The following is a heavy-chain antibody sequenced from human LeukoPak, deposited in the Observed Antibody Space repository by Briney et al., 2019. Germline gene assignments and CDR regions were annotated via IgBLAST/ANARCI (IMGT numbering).Heavy chain of an antibody. CDR3: ASSTAIRRSRGY. D-gene: IGHD2-2*01. CDR2: ISGSGGST. Sequence: GGSLRLSCAASGFTFSSYAMSWVRQAPGKGLEWVSAISGSGGSTCYADSVKGRFTISRDNSKNTLYLQMNSLRAEDTAVYYCASSTAIRRSRGYWGQGTLVTVSS. CDR1: GFTFSSYA. V-gene: IGHV3-23*01. J-gene: IGHJ4*02.